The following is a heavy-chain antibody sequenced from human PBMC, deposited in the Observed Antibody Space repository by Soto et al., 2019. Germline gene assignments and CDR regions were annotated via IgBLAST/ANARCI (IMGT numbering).Heavy chain of an antibody. J-gene: IGHJ6*02. CDR1: GGSISSGGYY. CDR2: IYYSGST. Sequence: SETLSLTCTVSGGSISSGGYYWSWIRQHPGKGLEWIGYIYYSGSTYYNPSLKSRVTISVDTSKNQFSLKLSSVTAADTAVYYCARVIGYSSYYYGMDVWGQGTTVTVSS. CDR3: ARVIGYSSYYYGMDV. V-gene: IGHV4-31*03. D-gene: IGHD4-4*01.